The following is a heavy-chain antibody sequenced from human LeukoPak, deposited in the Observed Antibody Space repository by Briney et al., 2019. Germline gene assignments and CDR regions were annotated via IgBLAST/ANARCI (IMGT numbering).Heavy chain of an antibody. CDR2: INHSGST. CDR1: GGSFSGYY. Sequence: PSETLSLTCAVYGGSFSGYYWSWIRQPPGQGLEWIGEINHSGSTNYNPSLKSRVTISVDTSKNQFSLKLSSVTAADTAVYYCARSGDYANYWGQGTLVTVSS. V-gene: IGHV4-34*01. J-gene: IGHJ4*02. CDR3: ARSGDYANY. D-gene: IGHD2-21*02.